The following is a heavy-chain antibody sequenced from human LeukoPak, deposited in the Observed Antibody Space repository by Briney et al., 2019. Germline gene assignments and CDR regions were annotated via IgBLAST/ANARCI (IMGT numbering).Heavy chain of an antibody. Sequence: ASVKASCKTYGYTFTNYGMHWVRQAPRQSPEWMGWINTGNGNTKSSQKFQDRVTLTRDTSASTAYMELNSLSSDDTAVYYCARVPLSDASGHYYPHWGQGTLVTVSS. CDR2: INTGNGNT. CDR1: GYTFTNYG. D-gene: IGHD3-22*01. V-gene: IGHV1-3*04. J-gene: IGHJ1*01. CDR3: ARVPLSDASGHYYPH.